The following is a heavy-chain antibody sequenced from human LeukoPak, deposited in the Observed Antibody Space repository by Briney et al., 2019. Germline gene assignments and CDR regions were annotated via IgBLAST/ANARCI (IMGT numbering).Heavy chain of an antibody. CDR3: ARLGDGDNLRYFDY. CDR1: GDSISSNY. D-gene: IGHD5-24*01. CDR2: IYYSGST. J-gene: IGHJ4*02. Sequence: SETLSLTCTASGDSISSNYWTWIRQPQGKGLEWIGYIYYSGSTNYNASLKSRVTMSVDTSKNQFSLKLSSVTAADTAVYYCARLGDGDNLRYFDYWGQGTLVTVSS. V-gene: IGHV4-59*08.